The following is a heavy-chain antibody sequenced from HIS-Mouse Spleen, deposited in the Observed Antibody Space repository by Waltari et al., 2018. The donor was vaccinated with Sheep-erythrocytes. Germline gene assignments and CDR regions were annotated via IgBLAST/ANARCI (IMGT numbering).Heavy chain of an antibody. CDR3: ARALSIAARPNWFDP. CDR2: INHSGST. D-gene: IGHD6-6*01. V-gene: IGHV4-34*01. Sequence: QVQLQQWGAGLLKPSETLSLTCAVYGGSFSGYYWSWIRQPPGKGLEWIVEINHSGSTNYNPSLKSRVTISVDTSKDQFSLKLSSVTAADTAVYYCARALSIAARPNWFDPWGQGTLVTVSS. J-gene: IGHJ5*02. CDR1: GGSFSGYY.